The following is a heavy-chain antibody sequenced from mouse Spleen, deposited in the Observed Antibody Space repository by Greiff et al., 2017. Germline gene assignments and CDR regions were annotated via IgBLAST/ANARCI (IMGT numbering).Heavy chain of an antibody. J-gene: IGHJ2*01. CDR1: GFTFSDYY. Sequence: DVKLVESEGGLVQPGSSMKLSCTASGFTFSDYYMAWVRQVPEKGLEWVANINYDGSSTYYLDSLKSRFIISRDNAKNILYLQMSSLKSEDTATYYCARDGSATGFDYWGQGTTLTVSS. CDR2: INYDGSST. D-gene: IGHD1-1*01. V-gene: IGHV5-16*01. CDR3: ARDGSATGFDY.